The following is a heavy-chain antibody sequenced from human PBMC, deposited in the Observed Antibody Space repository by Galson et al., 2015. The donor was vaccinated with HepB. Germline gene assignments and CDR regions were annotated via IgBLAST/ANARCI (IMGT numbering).Heavy chain of an antibody. J-gene: IGHJ6*03. D-gene: IGHD3-10*01. V-gene: IGHV5-51*01. CDR3: ARHVLNYYGSGSPFGPRYYYYYMDV. CDR2: IYPGDSDT. CDR1: GYSFTSYW. Sequence: QSGAEVKKPGESLKISCKGSGYSFTSYWIGWVRQMPGKGLEWMGIIYPGDSDTRYSPSFQGQVTISADKSISTAYLQWSSLKASDTAMYYCARHVLNYYGSGSPFGPRYYYYYMDVWGKGTTVTVSS.